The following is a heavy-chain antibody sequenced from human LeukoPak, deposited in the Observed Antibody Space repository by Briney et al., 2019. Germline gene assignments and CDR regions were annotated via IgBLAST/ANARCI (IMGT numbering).Heavy chain of an antibody. Sequence: SETLSLTCAVYGGSFSGYYWSWIRQPPGKGLEWIGEINHSGSTNYNPSLKSRVTISVDTSKNQFSLKLSSVTAADTAVYYCARQHSEYYFDYWGQGTLVTVSS. CDR1: GGSFSGYY. V-gene: IGHV4-34*01. CDR3: ARQHSEYYFDY. CDR2: INHSGST. D-gene: IGHD6-13*01. J-gene: IGHJ4*02.